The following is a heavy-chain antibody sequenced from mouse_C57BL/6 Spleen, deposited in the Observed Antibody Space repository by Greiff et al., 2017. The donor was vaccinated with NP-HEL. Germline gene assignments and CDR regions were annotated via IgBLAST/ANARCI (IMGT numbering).Heavy chain of an antibody. CDR3: ARCPYEDYAMDY. D-gene: IGHD2-10*02. CDR1: GFTFTDYY. J-gene: IGHJ4*01. V-gene: IGHV7-3*01. CDR2: IRNKANGYTT. Sequence: EVKVVESGGGLVQPGGSLSLSCAASGFTFTDYYMSWVRQPPGKALEWLGFIRNKANGYTTEYSASVKGRFTISRDNSQSILYLQMNALRAEDSATYYCARCPYEDYAMDYWGQGTSVTVSS.